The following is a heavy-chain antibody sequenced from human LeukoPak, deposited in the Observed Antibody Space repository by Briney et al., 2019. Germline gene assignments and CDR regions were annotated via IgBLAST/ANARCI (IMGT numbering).Heavy chain of an antibody. D-gene: IGHD4/OR15-4a*01. CDR2: TYSGGST. J-gene: IGHJ4*02. V-gene: IGHV3-53*01. CDR3: ARRAGAYSHPYDY. CDR1: GFTFNTYS. Sequence: QPGGSLRLSCAASGFTFNTYSMNWVRQAPGKGLEWVSVTYSGGSTYYADSVKGRFTISRDNSKNTLYLQMNSLRAEDTAVYYCARRAGAYSHPYDYWGQGTLVTVSS.